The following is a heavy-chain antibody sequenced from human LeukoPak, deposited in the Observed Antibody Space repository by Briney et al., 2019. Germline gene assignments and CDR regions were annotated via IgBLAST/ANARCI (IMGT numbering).Heavy chain of an antibody. V-gene: IGHV4-4*07. D-gene: IGHD2-2*02. Sequence: SETLSLTCTVSGGSTSNYFCTWLRQSAGKGLEWIGRIHTSGSTNYNPSLKSRVSMSVDTSKNQFSLKLSSVTAADTAVYYCARGGYCSSSSCYTSWFDPWGQGTLVTVSS. CDR2: IHTSGST. CDR3: ARGGYCSSSSCYTSWFDP. CDR1: GGSTSNYF. J-gene: IGHJ5*02.